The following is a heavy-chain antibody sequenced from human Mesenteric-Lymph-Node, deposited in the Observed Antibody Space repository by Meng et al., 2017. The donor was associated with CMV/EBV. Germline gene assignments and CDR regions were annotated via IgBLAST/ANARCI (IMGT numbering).Heavy chain of an antibody. CDR1: GYTFSDYY. J-gene: IGHJ4*02. CDR2: INPDTGGT. V-gene: IGHV1-2*02. CDR3: AAYDFTNFFLDN. Sequence: ASVKVSCKASGYTFSDYYIHWVRQAPGQGLEWMGWINPDTGGTNYAQKFQGRVTMTRDSSISTAYMELSRLRSDDTAFYYCAAYDFTNFFLDNWGQATLVTVS. D-gene: IGHD4-11*01.